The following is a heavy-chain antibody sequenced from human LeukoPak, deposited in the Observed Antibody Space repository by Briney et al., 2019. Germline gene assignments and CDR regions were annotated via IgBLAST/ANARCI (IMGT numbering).Heavy chain of an antibody. Sequence: SETLSLTCAVYGGSFSGYYWSWIRQPPGKGLEWIGEINHSGSTNYNPSLKSRVTISVDTSKNHFSLKLSSVTAADTAVYYCARNPYYYGSGSALRYFYFDYWGQGTLVTVSS. J-gene: IGHJ4*02. CDR1: GGSFSGYY. D-gene: IGHD3-10*01. V-gene: IGHV4-34*01. CDR2: INHSGST. CDR3: ARNPYYYGSGSALRYFYFDY.